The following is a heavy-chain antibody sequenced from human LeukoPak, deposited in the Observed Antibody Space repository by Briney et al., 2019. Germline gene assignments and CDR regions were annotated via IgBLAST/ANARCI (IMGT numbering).Heavy chain of an antibody. V-gene: IGHV4-39*01. J-gene: IGHJ4*02. CDR1: GGSISSSSYY. CDR3: ARHETRDYGDPDGFDY. Sequence: SETLSLTCTASGGSISSSSYYWGWIRQPPGKGLEWIGSIYYSGSTYYNPSLKSRVTISVDTSKNQFSLKLSSVTAADTAVYYCARHETRDYGDPDGFDYWGQGTLVTVSS. CDR2: IYYSGST. D-gene: IGHD4-17*01.